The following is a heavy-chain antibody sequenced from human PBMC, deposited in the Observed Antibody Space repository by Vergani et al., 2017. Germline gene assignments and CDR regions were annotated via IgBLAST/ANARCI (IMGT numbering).Heavy chain of an antibody. Sequence: QVQLVESGGGVVQPGRSLRLSCAASGFTFSSYGMHWVRQAPGKGLEWVAVISDDGSNKYYADSVKGRFTISRENSKNTLDLQMNSLRAEDTAVYYCAKYGSVGSSGGGSYYYYYMDVWGKGTTVTVSS. CDR1: GFTFSSYG. CDR2: ISDDGSNK. D-gene: IGHD6-13*01. J-gene: IGHJ6*03. V-gene: IGHV3-30*18. CDR3: AKYGSVGSSGGGSYYYYYMDV.